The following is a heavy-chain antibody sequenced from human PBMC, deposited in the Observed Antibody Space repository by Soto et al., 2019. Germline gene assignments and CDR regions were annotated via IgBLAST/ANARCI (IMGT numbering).Heavy chain of an antibody. CDR3: ARDQRWDNWNYNCYYDMDV. V-gene: IGHV3-7*01. CDR2: IKEEGSEK. D-gene: IGHD1-20*01. J-gene: IGHJ6*02. CDR1: GFTFSSFW. Sequence: GGSLRLSCAASGFTFSSFWMSWVRQAPGKGLEWVARIKEEGSEKYYVDSVKGRFTISRDNAKNSLYLQMNSLRAEDTAVYYCARDQRWDNWNYNCYYDMDVWGQGTTVTVSS.